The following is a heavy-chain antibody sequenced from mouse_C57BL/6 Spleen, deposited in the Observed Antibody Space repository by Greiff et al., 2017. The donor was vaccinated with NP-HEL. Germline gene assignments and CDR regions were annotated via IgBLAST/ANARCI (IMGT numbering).Heavy chain of an antibody. Sequence: VQLQQSGAELVRPGTSVKVSCKASGYAFTNYLIEWVKQRPGQGLEWIGVINPGSGGTNYNEKFKGKATLTADKSSSTAYMQLSSLTSEDSAVYFCARDYYGGGYFDYWGQGTTLTVSS. CDR3: ARDYYGGGYFDY. J-gene: IGHJ2*01. D-gene: IGHD1-1*01. CDR2: INPGSGGT. V-gene: IGHV1-54*01. CDR1: GYAFTNYL.